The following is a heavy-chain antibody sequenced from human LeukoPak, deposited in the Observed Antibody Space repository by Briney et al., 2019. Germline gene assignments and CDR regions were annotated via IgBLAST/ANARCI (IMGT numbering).Heavy chain of an antibody. CDR3: ARDYDFWTAYREYYFDY. CDR1: GFTFSSYS. CDR2: ISSSSSAI. V-gene: IGHV3-48*01. J-gene: IGHJ4*02. Sequence: GGSLRLSCAASGFTFSSYSMNWVRQAPGKGLEWISYISSSSSAILYADSVKGRFTISRDNAKNSLYLQMNSLRAEDMAVYYCARDYDFWTAYREYYFDYWGQGTLVTVSS. D-gene: IGHD3-3*01.